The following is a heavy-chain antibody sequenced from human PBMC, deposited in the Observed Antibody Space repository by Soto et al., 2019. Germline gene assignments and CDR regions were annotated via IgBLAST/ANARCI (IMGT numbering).Heavy chain of an antibody. V-gene: IGHV1-69*13. CDR1: GGTFSSYA. J-gene: IGHJ4*02. Sequence: GASVQVSCKASGGTFSSYAISWVRQAPGQGLEWIGGIIPIFGTANYAQKFQGRVTITADESTSTAYMELSSLRSEDTAVYYCARSMAGTYPFDYWGQGTLVTVSS. D-gene: IGHD6-19*01. CDR2: IIPIFGTA. CDR3: ARSMAGTYPFDY.